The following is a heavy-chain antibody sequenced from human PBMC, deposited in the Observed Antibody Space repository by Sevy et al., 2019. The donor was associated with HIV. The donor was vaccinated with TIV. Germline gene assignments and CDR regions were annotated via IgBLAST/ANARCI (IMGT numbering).Heavy chain of an antibody. CDR2: ISGTGFST. CDR1: GFSFSNYV. V-gene: IGHV3-23*01. J-gene: IGHJ4*02. Sequence: GGSLRLSCAASGFSFSNYVMSWVRQAPGKGLEWVSSISGTGFSTYYADSVKGRFTIARDNSKNTLYLQMNILSAEVTAVYYCAKGRSSGWDGGFDYWGQGTLVTVSS. D-gene: IGHD6-19*01. CDR3: AKGRSSGWDGGFDY.